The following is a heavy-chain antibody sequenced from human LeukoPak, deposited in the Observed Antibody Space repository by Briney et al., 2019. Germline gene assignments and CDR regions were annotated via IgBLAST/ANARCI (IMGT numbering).Heavy chain of an antibody. CDR3: ARRDCSGGSCYHGHQYYFDY. V-gene: IGHV4-34*01. J-gene: IGHJ4*02. D-gene: IGHD2-15*01. Sequence: SETLSLTCAVYGGSFSGYYWSWIRQTPGKGLEWIGEINHSGSTNYNPSLKSRVTISVDTSKNQFSLKLSSVTAADTAVYYCARRDCSGGSCYHGHQYYFDYWGQGTLVTVSS. CDR1: GGSFSGYY. CDR2: INHSGST.